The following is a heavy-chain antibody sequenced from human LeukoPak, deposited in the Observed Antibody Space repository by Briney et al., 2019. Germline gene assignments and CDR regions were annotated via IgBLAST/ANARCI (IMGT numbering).Heavy chain of an antibody. Sequence: GGSLRLSCAASGFTFSSYEMNWVRQAPGKGLEWVSYISSSGSTIYYAGSVKGRFTISRDNAKNSLYLQMNSLRAEETAVYYCAELGITMIGGVWGKGTTVTISS. CDR1: GFTFSSYE. D-gene: IGHD3-10*02. V-gene: IGHV3-48*03. CDR2: ISSSGSTI. CDR3: AELGITMIGGV. J-gene: IGHJ6*04.